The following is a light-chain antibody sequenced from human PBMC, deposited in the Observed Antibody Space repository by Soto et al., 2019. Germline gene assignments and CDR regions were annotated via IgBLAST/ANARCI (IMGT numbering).Light chain of an antibody. J-gene: IGKJ4*01. Sequence: DIVLTQSPATLSLSPGERATLSCRASQSVTTYLAWYQHKPGQAPRLLIYDASKRAPGSPARFSGSGSVTDFTITRGCRVPEYFSGYYCQRCSRWPITFGGGTRV. CDR1: QSVTTY. CDR2: DAS. V-gene: IGKV3-11*01. CDR3: QRCSRWPIT.